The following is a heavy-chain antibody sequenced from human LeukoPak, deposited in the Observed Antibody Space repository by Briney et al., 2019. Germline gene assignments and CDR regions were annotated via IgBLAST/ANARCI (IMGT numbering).Heavy chain of an antibody. V-gene: IGHV1-69*01. J-gene: IGHJ4*02. D-gene: IGHD1-26*01. CDR2: IIPIFGTA. Sequence: SVKLSCTASGGTFSSYAISWVRQAPGPGLEWMGGIIPIFGTANYAQKFQGRVTITADESTSTAYMELSSLRSEDTAVYYGARSRNSGRELWNFDYWGQGTLVTVSS. CDR3: ARSRNSGRELWNFDY. CDR1: GGTFSSYA.